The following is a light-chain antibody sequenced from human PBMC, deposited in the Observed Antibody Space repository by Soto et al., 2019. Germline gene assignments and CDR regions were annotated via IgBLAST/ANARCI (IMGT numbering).Light chain of an antibody. CDR3: EHYGGSFI. CDR1: QSLRTSY. Sequence: EIVLTQSPGTLSLSPGERATLSCRASQSLRTSYLAWYQQKPGQAPRLLIYVASSRATSIPERFSGSGSGTEFTLTISRLEPEDFEVYYCEHYGGSFIFGPGTKVDCK. V-gene: IGKV3-20*01. J-gene: IGKJ3*01. CDR2: VAS.